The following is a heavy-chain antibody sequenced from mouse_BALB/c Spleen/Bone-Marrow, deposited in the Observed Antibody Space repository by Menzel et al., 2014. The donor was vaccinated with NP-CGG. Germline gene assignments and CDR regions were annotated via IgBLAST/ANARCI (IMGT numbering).Heavy chain of an antibody. CDR2: IDPSDSET. CDR3: ARSLRWYFDV. Sequence: QVQLQQSGAELVKPGASVKLSCKASGYTFTNYWMNWVKQRPGRGLEWIGRIDPSDSETHYNQKFKDKATLTVDKSSSTAYIQLSSLTSEDSAAYYCARSLRWYFDVWGAGTTVTVSS. V-gene: IGHV1-74*01. D-gene: IGHD1-1*01. J-gene: IGHJ1*01. CDR1: GYTFTNYW.